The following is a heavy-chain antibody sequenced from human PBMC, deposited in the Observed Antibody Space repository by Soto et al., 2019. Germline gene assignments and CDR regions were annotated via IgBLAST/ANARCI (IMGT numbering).Heavy chain of an antibody. V-gene: IGHV1-46*01. CDR3: ARTIVAATSDYYYGMDV. D-gene: IGHD1-26*01. Sequence: ASVKVSCKASGYIFTSYYIHWVRQAPGQGLEWMGIINPSDDYTSYAQKFQGRVTMTRDTSTSTVYMEVSSLRSEDTAVYYCARTIVAATSDYYYGMDVWGQATTVTVSS. CDR1: GYIFTSYY. J-gene: IGHJ6*02. CDR2: INPSDDYT.